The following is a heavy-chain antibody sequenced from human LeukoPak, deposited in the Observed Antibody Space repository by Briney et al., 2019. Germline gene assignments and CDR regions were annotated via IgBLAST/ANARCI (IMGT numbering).Heavy chain of an antibody. Sequence: PSETLSLTCAVSGYSISSGYYWGWIRQPPGKGLEWIGSIYHSGSTYYNPSLKSRVTISVDTSKNRFSLKLSSVTAADTAVYYCARVGYGSGSPDRFDYWGQGTLVTVSS. J-gene: IGHJ4*02. D-gene: IGHD3-10*01. V-gene: IGHV4-38-2*01. CDR3: ARVGYGSGSPDRFDY. CDR1: GYSISSGYY. CDR2: IYHSGST.